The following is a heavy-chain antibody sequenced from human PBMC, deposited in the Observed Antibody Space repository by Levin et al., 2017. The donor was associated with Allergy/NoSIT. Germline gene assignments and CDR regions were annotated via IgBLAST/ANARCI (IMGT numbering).Heavy chain of an antibody. V-gene: IGHV1-69*13. CDR1: GGTLSNNA. Sequence: SVKVSCKASGGTLSNNAISWVRQAPGQGLEWMGGIIPIFGTPNYAQKFQGRVTITADESTNTVYMELSSLRFEDTAVYYCARRRSGSYSVFDSWGQGSLVTVSS. CDR3: ARRRSGSYSVFDS. D-gene: IGHD1-26*01. J-gene: IGHJ4*02. CDR2: IIPIFGTP.